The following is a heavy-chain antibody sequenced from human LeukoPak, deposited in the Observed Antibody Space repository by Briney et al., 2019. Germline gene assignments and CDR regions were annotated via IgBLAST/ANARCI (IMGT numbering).Heavy chain of an antibody. J-gene: IGHJ1*01. Sequence: GGSLRLSCAASGFXFSSYSINWVRQAPGKGQEWVSPISSSSSYIYYADSVKGRFTISRDNAKNSLYLQMNSLRAEDTAVYYCARDATTVVTHYFQHWGQGTLVTVSS. V-gene: IGHV3-21*01. D-gene: IGHD4-23*01. CDR2: ISSSSSYI. CDR3: ARDATTVVTHYFQH. CDR1: GFXFSSYS.